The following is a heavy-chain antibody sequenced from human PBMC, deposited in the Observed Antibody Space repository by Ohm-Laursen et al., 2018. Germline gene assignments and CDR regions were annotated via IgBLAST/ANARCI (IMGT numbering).Heavy chain of an antibody. Sequence: TQTLTLTCTFSGFSLSTTKMCLNWIRQPPGKALEWLARIDWDDDKYYSTSLKTRLTISKDTSKNQVVLTMTNMDPLDTATYYCARIVAGPDYFDYWGQGTLVTVSS. D-gene: IGHD5-12*01. CDR2: IDWDDDK. J-gene: IGHJ4*02. CDR1: GFSLSTTKMC. CDR3: ARIVAGPDYFDY. V-gene: IGHV2-70*11.